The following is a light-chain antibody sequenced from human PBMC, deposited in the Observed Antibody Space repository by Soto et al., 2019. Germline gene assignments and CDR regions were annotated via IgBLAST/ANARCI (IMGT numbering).Light chain of an antibody. Sequence: EIVLTQSPGTLSPSPGERATLSCRASQSFRSNLAWYQQTPGQAPRLLLYGASTRATGIPVRFSGSGFGTEFTLTISSLQSEDFAVYYCQQYKNWPLFGQGTRLEIK. CDR3: QQYKNWPL. V-gene: IGKV3-15*01. CDR2: GAS. CDR1: QSFRSN. J-gene: IGKJ5*01.